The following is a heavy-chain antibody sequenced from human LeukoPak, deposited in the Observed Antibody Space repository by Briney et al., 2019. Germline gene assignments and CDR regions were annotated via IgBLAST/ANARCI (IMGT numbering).Heavy chain of an antibody. Sequence: PGGSLRLSCAASGFTFSSYWMSWVRQAPGKGLEWVANIKQDGSEKYYVDSVKGRFTISRDNAKNSLYLQMNSLRAEDTAVYYCARARSVGATPSVYFDYWGQGTLVTVSS. D-gene: IGHD1-26*01. CDR3: ARARSVGATPSVYFDY. J-gene: IGHJ4*02. CDR2: IKQDGSEK. V-gene: IGHV3-7*05. CDR1: GFTFSSYW.